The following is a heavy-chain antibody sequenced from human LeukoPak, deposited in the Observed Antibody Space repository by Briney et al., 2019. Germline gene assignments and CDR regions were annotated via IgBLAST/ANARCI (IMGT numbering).Heavy chain of an antibody. CDR2: INPNSGGT. Sequence: ASVKVSCKASGYTFTGYYMHWVRQAPGQGLEWMGWINPNSGGTNYAQKFQGRVTMTRDTSISTAYMELSRLRSDDTGVYYCARVDVLMVYARLDYWGQGTLVTVSS. D-gene: IGHD2-8*01. V-gene: IGHV1-2*02. CDR3: ARVDVLMVYARLDY. J-gene: IGHJ4*02. CDR1: GYTFTGYY.